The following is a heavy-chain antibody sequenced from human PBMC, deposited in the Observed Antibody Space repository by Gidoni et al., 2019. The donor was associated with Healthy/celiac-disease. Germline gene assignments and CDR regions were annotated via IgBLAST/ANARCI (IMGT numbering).Heavy chain of an antibody. CDR1: GGSISSYY. CDR2: IYYSGST. V-gene: IGHV4-59*01. CDR3: ASLYGSGSLFDY. D-gene: IGHD3-10*01. J-gene: IGHJ4*02. Sequence: QVQLQESGPGLVKPSETLSLTCTVSGGSISSYYWSWTRQPPGKGLEWIGYIYYSGSTNYNPSLKSRVTISVDTSKNQFSLKLSSVTAADTAVYYCASLYGSGSLFDYWGQGTLVTVSS.